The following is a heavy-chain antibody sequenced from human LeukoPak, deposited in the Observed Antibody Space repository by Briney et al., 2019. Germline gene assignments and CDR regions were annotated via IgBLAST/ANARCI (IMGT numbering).Heavy chain of an antibody. CDR3: AKAATVTTKYFDY. D-gene: IGHD4-4*01. CDR2: ISWNSGSI. V-gene: IGHV3-9*01. CDR1: GFTFDDYA. Sequence: PGGSLRLSCAASGFTFDDYAMHWVRRAPGKGLEWVSGISWNSGSIGYADSVKGRFTISRDNAKNSLYLQMNSLRAEDTALYYCAKAATVTTKYFDYWGQGTLVTVSS. J-gene: IGHJ4*02.